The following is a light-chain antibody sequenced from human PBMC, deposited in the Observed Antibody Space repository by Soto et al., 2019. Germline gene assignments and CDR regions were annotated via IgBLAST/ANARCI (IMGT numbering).Light chain of an antibody. CDR1: QSVSNNY. V-gene: IGKV3-11*01. J-gene: IGKJ3*01. Sequence: EIVLTQSPGTLSLSPGERATLSCRASQSVSNNYLAWYQQKPGQAPRLLIYDASKRATGIPARFSGSGSGTDFTLTISGLEPEDFAVYYCQQRINWPLFTFGPGTKVDIK. CDR3: QQRINWPLFT. CDR2: DAS.